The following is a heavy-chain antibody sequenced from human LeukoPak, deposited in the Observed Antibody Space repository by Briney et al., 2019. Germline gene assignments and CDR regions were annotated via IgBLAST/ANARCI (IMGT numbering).Heavy chain of an antibody. CDR3: ARYSGYGPVDY. CDR1: GGSISSSSCY. Sequence: SETLSLTCTVSGGSISSSSCYWGWIRQPPGKGLEWIGGLYYRGSPYYNPSLKSRVTISVDTSKNQFSLKLNSVTAADTAVYYCARYSGYGPVDYWGQGTLVAVSS. CDR2: LYYRGSP. J-gene: IGHJ4*02. D-gene: IGHD5-12*01. V-gene: IGHV4-39*01.